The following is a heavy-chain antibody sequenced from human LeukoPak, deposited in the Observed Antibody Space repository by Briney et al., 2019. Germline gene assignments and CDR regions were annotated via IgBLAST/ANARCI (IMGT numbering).Heavy chain of an antibody. V-gene: IGHV3-23*01. CDR2: ISGSGGST. D-gene: IGHD2-15*01. CDR3: AKDRSIVVVVAAEG. Sequence: GASLRLSCAASGFTFSSYAMSWVRQAPGKGLEWVSAISGSGGSTYYADSVKGRFTISRDNSKNTPYLQMNSLRAEDTAVYYCAKDRSIVVVVAAEGWGQGTLVTVSS. J-gene: IGHJ4*02. CDR1: GFTFSSYA.